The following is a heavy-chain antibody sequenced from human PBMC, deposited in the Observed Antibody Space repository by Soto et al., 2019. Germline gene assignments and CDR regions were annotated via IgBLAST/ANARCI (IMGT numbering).Heavy chain of an antibody. V-gene: IGHV4-39*01. Sequence: SETLSLTCTVSGGSISSSSYYWGWIRQPPGKGLEWIGSIYYSGSTYYNPSLKSRVTISVDTSKNQFSLKLSSVTAAETAVYYCATADGQYYYGSGSYADGLYWGQGTLVTVSS. CDR3: ATADGQYYYGSGSYADGLY. CDR2: IYYSGST. D-gene: IGHD3-10*01. J-gene: IGHJ4*02. CDR1: GGSISSSSYY.